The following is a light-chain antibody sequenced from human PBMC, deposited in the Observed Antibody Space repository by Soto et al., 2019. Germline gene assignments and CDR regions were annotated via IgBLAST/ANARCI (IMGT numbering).Light chain of an antibody. Sequence: QAVVTQARSLTVSPGGTFTLTCGSSTGAVTSGHYPYWFQQKPGQAPRTLIYDTTNRHSWTPDRFSASILGGKAALTLSGALPEDEADYYCLLSYSGARVVFGGGTKLTVL. CDR2: DTT. CDR1: TGAVTSGHY. V-gene: IGLV7-46*01. CDR3: LLSYSGARVV. J-gene: IGLJ3*02.